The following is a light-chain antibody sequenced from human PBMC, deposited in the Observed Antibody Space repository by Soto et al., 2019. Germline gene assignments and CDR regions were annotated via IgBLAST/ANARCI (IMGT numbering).Light chain of an antibody. V-gene: IGKV1-5*03. Sequence: DIQMTQSPSTLSPSVGDRVTITCRASQSISTLLAWYQQKPGRAPTLLIFKASTLESGVPSRFSGSGFGTEFSLTISSLQPDDFATYYCQQYNSYPLTFGQGIRLEIK. CDR3: QQYNSYPLT. CDR1: QSISTL. J-gene: IGKJ5*01. CDR2: KAS.